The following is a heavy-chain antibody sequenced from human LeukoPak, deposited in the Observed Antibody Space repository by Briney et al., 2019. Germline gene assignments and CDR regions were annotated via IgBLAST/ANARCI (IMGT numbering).Heavy chain of an antibody. CDR3: ARDQWTYYFDY. D-gene: IGHD6-19*01. CDR1: GYSISSGYY. J-gene: IGHJ4*02. V-gene: IGHV4-38-2*02. Sequence: SETLSLTCTVSGYSISSGYYWGWIRQPPGKGLEWIGSIYHSGSTYYNPSLKSRVTISVDTSKNQFSLKLSSVTAADTAVYYCARDQWTYYFDYWGQGTLVTVSS. CDR2: IYHSGST.